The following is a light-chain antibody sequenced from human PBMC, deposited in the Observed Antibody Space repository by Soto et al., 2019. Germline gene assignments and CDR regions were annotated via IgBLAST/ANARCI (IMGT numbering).Light chain of an antibody. V-gene: IGLV1-40*01. CDR2: GKS. CDR1: SSNIGAGYD. J-gene: IGLJ2*01. CDR3: QSYDSSLSGSV. Sequence: QSVLTQPPSVSGAPGQRVTISCTGSSSNIGAGYDVHWYQQLPGTAPKLLIYGKSNRNRHSWVPDRFSSSKSGTSASLAITGLQAEDEADYYCQSYDSSLSGSVFGGGTKLTVL.